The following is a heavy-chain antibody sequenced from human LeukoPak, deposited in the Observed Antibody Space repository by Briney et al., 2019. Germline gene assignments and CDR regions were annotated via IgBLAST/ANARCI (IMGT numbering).Heavy chain of an antibody. V-gene: IGHV3-49*04. D-gene: IGHD6-13*01. J-gene: IGHJ5*02. CDR2: IRSQAYGETT. CDR1: GFIFGDYA. CDR3: TREESGSSWYPNWFDP. Sequence: GGSLRLSCTASGFIFGDYAMSWVRQAPGKGLEWVGFIRSQAYGETTEYAASVKGRFTISRDDSKNTVYLQMNSLKTEDTAVYYCTREESGSSWYPNWFDPWGQGTLVTVSS.